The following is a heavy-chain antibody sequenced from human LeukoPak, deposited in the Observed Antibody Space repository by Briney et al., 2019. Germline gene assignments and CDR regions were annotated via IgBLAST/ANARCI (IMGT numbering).Heavy chain of an antibody. CDR2: IYHSGST. CDR3: ARDRGQIAVARGALWRDV. CDR1: GGSISSGGYS. J-gene: IGHJ6*02. Sequence: PSQTLSLTCAVSGGSISSGGYSWSWIRQPPGKGLEWIGYIYHSGSTYYNPSPKSRVTISVDTSKNQFSLKLSSVTAADTAVYYCARDRGQIAVARGALWRDVWGQGTTVTVSS. D-gene: IGHD6-19*01. V-gene: IGHV4-30-2*01.